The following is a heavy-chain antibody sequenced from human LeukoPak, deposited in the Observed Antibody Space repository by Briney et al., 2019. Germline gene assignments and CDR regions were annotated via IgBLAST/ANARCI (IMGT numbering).Heavy chain of an antibody. Sequence: PSETLSLTCTVSGGSISSGDCYWSWIRQPPGNGLEWIGYIYYSGTTYHNPSLRSRLLISVDTSKNQFSLKLSSVTAEDTAVYYCAKHHYGGDSRYFDLWGRGTLVTVSS. D-gene: IGHD4-23*01. CDR1: GGSISSGDCY. J-gene: IGHJ2*01. V-gene: IGHV4-30-4*01. CDR3: AKHHYGGDSRYFDL. CDR2: IYYSGTT.